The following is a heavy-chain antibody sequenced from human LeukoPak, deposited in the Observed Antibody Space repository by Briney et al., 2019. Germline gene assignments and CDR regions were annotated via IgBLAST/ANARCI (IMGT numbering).Heavy chain of an antibody. J-gene: IGHJ6*02. CDR2: INAGNGNT. V-gene: IGHV1-3*01. CDR3: ARLDEYSSSSRYYGMDV. CDR1: GYTFTSYA. D-gene: IGHD6-6*01. Sequence: ASVKVSCKASGYTFTSYAMHWVRQAPGQRLEWMGWINAGNGNTKYSQKFQGRVTITRDTSASTAYMELSGLRSEDTAVYYCARLDEYSSSSRYYGMDVWGQGTTVTVSS.